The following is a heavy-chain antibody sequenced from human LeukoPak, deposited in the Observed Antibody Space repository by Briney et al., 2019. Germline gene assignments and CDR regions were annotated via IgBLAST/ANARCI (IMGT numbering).Heavy chain of an antibody. CDR3: AKVRYYYDSSGYSYFDY. Sequence: GGSLRLSCAASGFTFSSYAVSWVRQAPGKGLEWVSAISGSGGSTYCADSVKGRFTISRDNSKNTLYLQMNSLRAEDTAVYYCAKVRYYYDSSGYSYFDYWGQGTLVTVSS. J-gene: IGHJ4*02. D-gene: IGHD3-22*01. V-gene: IGHV3-23*01. CDR2: ISGSGGST. CDR1: GFTFSSYA.